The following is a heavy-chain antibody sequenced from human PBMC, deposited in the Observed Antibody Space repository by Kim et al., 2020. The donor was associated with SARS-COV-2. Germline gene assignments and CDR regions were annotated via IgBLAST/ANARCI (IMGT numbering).Heavy chain of an antibody. V-gene: IGHV3-15*01. Sequence: DYAAPVKGRFTISRDDSKNTLYLQMNSLKTEDTAVYYCTTSVEGGWLRCWGQGTLVTVSS. D-gene: IGHD5-12*01. J-gene: IGHJ4*02. CDR3: TTSVEGGWLRC.